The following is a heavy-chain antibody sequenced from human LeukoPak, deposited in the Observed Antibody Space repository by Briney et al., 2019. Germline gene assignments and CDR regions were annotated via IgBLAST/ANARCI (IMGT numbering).Heavy chain of an antibody. CDR2: IWSDGTNK. CDR1: GFTFSLYA. V-gene: IGHV3-33*01. D-gene: IGHD4-11*01. J-gene: IGHJ4*02. CDR3: ARDAQRGFDYSNSRQY. Sequence: GGSLRLSCAAAGFTFSLYAMHWVRQAPGKGLEWVAVIWSDGTNKYYAASVKGRFTISRDDSDKTVYLQMNSLRPEDTGVYYCARDAQRGFDYSNSRQYWGQGTPVTVST.